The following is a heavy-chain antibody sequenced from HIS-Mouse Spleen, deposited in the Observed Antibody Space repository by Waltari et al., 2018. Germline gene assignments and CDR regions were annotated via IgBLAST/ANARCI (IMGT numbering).Heavy chain of an antibody. CDR2: IKHGGST. Sequence: QVQLQQWGAGLLKPSETLSLTCAVYGGSFSGYYWSWIRQPPGKGLEWIGEIKHGGSTNHNPCIKRRVTISVDTSKNQLSLKLSSVNAADTAVYYCARGQGWGIDAFDIWGQGTMVTVSS. V-gene: IGHV4-34*01. J-gene: IGHJ3*02. CDR1: GGSFSGYY. CDR3: ARGQGWGIDAFDI. D-gene: IGHD3-16*01.